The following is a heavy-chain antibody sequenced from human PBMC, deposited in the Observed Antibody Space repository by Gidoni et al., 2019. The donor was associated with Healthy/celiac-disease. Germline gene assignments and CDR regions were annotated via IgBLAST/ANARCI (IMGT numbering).Heavy chain of an antibody. CDR1: GFTFSDYS. CDR2: ISSSGSTI. D-gene: IGHD3-16*01. J-gene: IGHJ6*02. V-gene: IGHV3-11*01. CDR3: ARDRLEMATMGDIWDYYYYGMDV. Sequence: QVQLVESGGGLVKPGGSLRLSCAASGFTFSDYSMSWLRTAPGKGLEWVSYISSSGSTIYYADSVKGRFTISRDNAKNSLYLQMNSLRAEDTAVYYCARDRLEMATMGDIWDYYYYGMDVWGQGTTVTVSS.